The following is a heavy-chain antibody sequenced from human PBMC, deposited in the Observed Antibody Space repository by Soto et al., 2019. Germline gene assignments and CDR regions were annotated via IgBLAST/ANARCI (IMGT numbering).Heavy chain of an antibody. J-gene: IGHJ5*02. D-gene: IGHD4-17*01. CDR3: AREPDYGDYVGSWFDP. CDR2: IFYSGST. V-gene: IGHV4-59*01. Sequence: QVQLQESGPGLVKPSETLSLTCTVSGGSISSYYWSWIRQPPGKGLEWIGYIFYSGSTNYKPSLKSRVTISVDTSKNQCSLKLSSVTAADTAVYYCAREPDYGDYVGSWFDPWGQGTLVTVSS. CDR1: GGSISSYY.